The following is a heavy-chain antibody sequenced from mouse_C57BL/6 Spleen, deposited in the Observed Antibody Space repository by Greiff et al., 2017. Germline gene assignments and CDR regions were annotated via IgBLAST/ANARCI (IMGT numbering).Heavy chain of an antibody. CDR1: GYTFTDYY. V-gene: IGHV1-26*01. CDR2: INPNNGGT. Sequence: EVQLQQSGPELVKPGASVKISCKASGYTFTDYYMNWVKQSHGKSLEWIGNINPNNGGTSYNQKFKGKATLTVDKSSSTAYMELRSLASEDSAVSYCARRHGYGIYWYFDVWGTGTTVTVSS. J-gene: IGHJ1*03. D-gene: IGHD2-1*01. CDR3: ARRHGYGIYWYFDV.